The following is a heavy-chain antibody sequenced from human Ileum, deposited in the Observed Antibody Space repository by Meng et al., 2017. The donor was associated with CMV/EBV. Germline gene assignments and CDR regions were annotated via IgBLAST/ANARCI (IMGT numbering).Heavy chain of an antibody. D-gene: IGHD2-2*01. CDR3: VRGADVVVRPASQNFYYYGLDV. CDR1: GFTFSNYW. Sequence: GESLKISCEGSGFTFSNYWMNWVRQAPGKGLEWVANINEAGGVKHSADSVKGRFTISKDNAKNSLWLQLNSLRVEDTAVYYCVRGADVVVRPASQNFYYYGLDVWGQGTTVTVSS. V-gene: IGHV3-7*01. J-gene: IGHJ6*02. CDR2: INEAGGVK.